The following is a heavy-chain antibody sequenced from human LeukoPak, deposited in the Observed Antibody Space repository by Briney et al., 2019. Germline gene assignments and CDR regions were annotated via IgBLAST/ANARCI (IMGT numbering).Heavy chain of an antibody. CDR2: IYPGDSDT. D-gene: IGHD6-13*01. Sequence: GESLKISCKGSGYSFTSYWIGLVRQMPGKGLEWMGIIYPGDSDTRYSPSFQGQVTITADKSISTGYQQWSSLKASDTAMYYCARVPPYYSSSWYYIDYWGQGTLVTVSS. CDR1: GYSFTSYW. J-gene: IGHJ4*02. CDR3: ARVPPYYSSSWYYIDY. V-gene: IGHV5-51*01.